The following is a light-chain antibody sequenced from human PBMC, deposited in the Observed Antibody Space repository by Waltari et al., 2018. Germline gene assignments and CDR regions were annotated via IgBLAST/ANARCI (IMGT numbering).Light chain of an antibody. J-gene: IGKJ1*01. CDR1: QTIDRW. CDR2: QAS. CDR3: QQYRTFPWT. V-gene: IGKV1-5*03. Sequence: DIQMTQSPSTLSASVGDRVIITCRASQTIDRWLAWYQHIPGKAPKLLISQASLLESGVPSRISGSGSATEFSLTITTLQPDDFATYYCQQYRTFPWTFGQGTTVDSK.